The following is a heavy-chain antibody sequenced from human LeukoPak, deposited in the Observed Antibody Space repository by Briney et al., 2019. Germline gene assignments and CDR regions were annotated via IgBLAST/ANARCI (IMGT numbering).Heavy chain of an antibody. J-gene: IGHJ4*02. D-gene: IGHD3-22*01. CDR3: ARGGYYDSSGSFDY. CDR1: GFTFSNYV. CDR2: ISTNGGST. Sequence: PGGSLRLSCAASGFTFSNYVMYWVRQAPGRGLEYVSAISTNGGSTDYANSVKGRFTISSDNSDNRVFLQMGTLRAEDMAVYYCARGGYYDSSGSFDYWGEGILVTVSS. V-gene: IGHV3-64*01.